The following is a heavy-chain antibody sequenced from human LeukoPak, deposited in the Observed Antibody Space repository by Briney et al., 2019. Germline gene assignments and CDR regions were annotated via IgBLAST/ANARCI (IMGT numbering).Heavy chain of an antibody. J-gene: IGHJ4*02. CDR3: AREGIAVAGFDY. CDR1: GFTFSSYS. V-gene: IGHV3-21*01. CDR2: ISSSSSYI. D-gene: IGHD6-19*01. Sequence: GGSLRLSCAASGFTFSSYSMNWVRQAPGKGLEWVSSISSSSSYIYYADSVRGRFTISRDNAKNSLYLQMNSLRAEDTAVYYCAREGIAVAGFDYWGQGTLVTVSS.